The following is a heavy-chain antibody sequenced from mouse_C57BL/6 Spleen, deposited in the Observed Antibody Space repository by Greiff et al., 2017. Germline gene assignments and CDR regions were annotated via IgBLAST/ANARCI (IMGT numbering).Heavy chain of an antibody. V-gene: IGHV1-26*01. CDR2: INPNNGGT. Sequence: VQLQQSGPELVKPGASVKISCKASGYTFTDYYMNWVKQSHGKSLEWIGDINPNNGGTSYNQKFKGKATLTVDKSSSTAYMELRSLTSEDSAVYYCARVVGKVYYAMDYWGQGTSVTVSS. CDR1: GYTFTDYY. D-gene: IGHD1-3*01. CDR3: ARVVGKVYYAMDY. J-gene: IGHJ4*01.